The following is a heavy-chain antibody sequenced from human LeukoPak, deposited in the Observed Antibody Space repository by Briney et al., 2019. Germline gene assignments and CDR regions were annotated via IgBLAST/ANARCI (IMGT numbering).Heavy chain of an antibody. CDR2: ITSSSTYI. CDR1: GFTFNIHT. J-gene: IGHJ6*04. Sequence: GGSLRLSCAASGFTFNIHTMNWVRQAPGKGLEWVSSITSSSTYIYYADSLKGRFTISRDNAKNSLYLQMNSLRVEDTAVYYCAELGITMIGGVWGKGTTVTISS. D-gene: IGHD3-10*02. V-gene: IGHV3-21*01. CDR3: AELGITMIGGV.